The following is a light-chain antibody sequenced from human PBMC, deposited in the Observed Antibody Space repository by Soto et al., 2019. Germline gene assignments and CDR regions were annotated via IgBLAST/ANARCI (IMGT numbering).Light chain of an antibody. CDR2: GAS. Sequence: EIVMTQSPPTLSVSPGERATLSCRASQSVNSNLAWYQQKPGQAPRLLIYGASSRATGIPGRFSGSGSGTEFTLSISSLQSEDFAVYYCHQYNNWPRTFGQGTKVEIK. CDR3: HQYNNWPRT. V-gene: IGKV3-15*01. J-gene: IGKJ1*01. CDR1: QSVNSN.